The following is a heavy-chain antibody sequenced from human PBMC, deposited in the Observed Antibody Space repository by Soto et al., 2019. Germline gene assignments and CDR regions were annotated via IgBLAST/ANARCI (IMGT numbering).Heavy chain of an antibody. Sequence: GASVKVSCKASGYTFTSYGISWVRQAPGQGLEWMRWISAYNGNTNYAQKLQGRVTMTTDTSTSTAYMELRSLRSDDTAVYYCARGLIAAAGSKGYYYGMDVWGQGTTVTVSS. V-gene: IGHV1-18*01. J-gene: IGHJ6*02. CDR3: ARGLIAAAGSKGYYYGMDV. CDR2: ISAYNGNT. D-gene: IGHD6-13*01. CDR1: GYTFTSYG.